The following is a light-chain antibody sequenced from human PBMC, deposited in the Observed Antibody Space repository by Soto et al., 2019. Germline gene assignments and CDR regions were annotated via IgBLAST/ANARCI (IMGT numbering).Light chain of an antibody. V-gene: IGKV1-5*01. CDR1: QTISDS. Sequence: QMTQSPSAMSASVGDRVTITCRASQTISDSLAWYQQKPGKAPDLLISDASSLERGVASRFSGSGSGTEFTLTISSMQPDDFATYYCQQYHGYSRTFGQGTKVDIK. J-gene: IGKJ1*01. CDR2: DAS. CDR3: QQYHGYSRT.